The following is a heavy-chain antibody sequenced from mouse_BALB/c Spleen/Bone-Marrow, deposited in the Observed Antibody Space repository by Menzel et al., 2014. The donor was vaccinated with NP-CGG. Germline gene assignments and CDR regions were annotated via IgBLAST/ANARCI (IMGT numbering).Heavy chain of an antibody. V-gene: IGHV1-77*01. CDR3: ARGGYYRYDGFAY. Sequence: VQLQQSGAELARPGASVKLSCKASGYTFXDYYINWVRRRTGQGLGWIGEIYPGNGNTYYNEKFKGKATLTADKSSSTAYMQLSSLTSEDSAVYFCARGGYYRYDGFAYWGQVDSGHCLC. D-gene: IGHD2-14*01. CDR1: GYTFXDYY. CDR2: IYPGNGNT. J-gene: IGHJ3*01.